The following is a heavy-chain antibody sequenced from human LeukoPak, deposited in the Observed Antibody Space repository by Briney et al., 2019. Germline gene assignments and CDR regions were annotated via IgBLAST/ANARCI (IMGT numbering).Heavy chain of an antibody. CDR1: GGSISSYY. CDR3: ARGLRGGSGYLAFSYYFDY. D-gene: IGHD3-10*01. CDR2: IYTSGST. J-gene: IGHJ4*02. Sequence: TSETLSLTCTVSGGSISSYYWSWIRQPAGKGLEWIGRIYTSGSTNYNPSLKSRVTMSVDTSKNQFSLKLSSVTAADTAVYYCARGLRGGSGYLAFSYYFDYWGQGTLVTVSS. V-gene: IGHV4-4*07.